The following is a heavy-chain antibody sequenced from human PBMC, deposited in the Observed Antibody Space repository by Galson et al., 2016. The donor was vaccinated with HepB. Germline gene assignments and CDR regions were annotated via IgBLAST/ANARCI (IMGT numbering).Heavy chain of an antibody. CDR2: VPHYGNNK. Sequence: RLSCAASGXTFRSYPMHWVRXAPGKGLEXVXVVPHYGNNKYYADSVKGRFTVSRDNSKSTVNLHMNSLRPEDTAVYYCARDLGGYSGYGGNYFGMDVWGQGTTVTVS. V-gene: IGHV3-30-3*01. D-gene: IGHD5-12*01. J-gene: IGHJ6*02. CDR1: GXTFRSYP. CDR3: ARDLGGYSGYGGNYFGMDV.